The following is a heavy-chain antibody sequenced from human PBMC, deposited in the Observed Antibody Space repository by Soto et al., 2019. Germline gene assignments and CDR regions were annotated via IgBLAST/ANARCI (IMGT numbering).Heavy chain of an antibody. V-gene: IGHV4-59*12. Sequence: SETLSLTCTVSGGSISSYFWSWIRQPPGKGLEWIGYIYYSGSANYNPSLKSRIIMSVDKSKNQFSLKLNSVTAADTALYYCARGSTTVVTPHWFAPWRQGTLVTVS. CDR3: ARGSTTVVTPHWFAP. J-gene: IGHJ5*02. CDR2: IYYSGSA. D-gene: IGHD4-17*01. CDR1: GGSISSYF.